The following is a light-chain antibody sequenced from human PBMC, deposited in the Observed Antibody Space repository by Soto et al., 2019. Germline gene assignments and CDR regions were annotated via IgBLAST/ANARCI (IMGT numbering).Light chain of an antibody. CDR1: QNIEMW. CDR3: QQANSFPIT. CDR2: AAS. J-gene: IGKJ5*01. V-gene: IGKV1-12*01. Sequence: DSQMTQSPSTLSGSVGVRVTITCRASQNIEMWLAWYQQKPGKAPKLLIYAASSLQSGVPSRFSGSGSGTDFTLTISSLQPEDFATYYCQQANSFPITFGQGTRLEIK.